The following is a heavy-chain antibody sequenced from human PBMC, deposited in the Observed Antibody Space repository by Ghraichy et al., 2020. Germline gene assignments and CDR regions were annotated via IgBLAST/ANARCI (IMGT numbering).Heavy chain of an antibody. CDR1: GGSFSGYY. D-gene: IGHD3-22*01. CDR3: ARRGGGYYPFYFDY. V-gene: IGHV4-34*01. Sequence: SETLSLTCAVYGGSFSGYYCCWIRQPPRKGLEWIGEVDYRRVTNYNPSLESRVTISADTSKTQVSLKLNSVTAEDTAVYFCARRGGGYYPFYFDYWGQGTLVTVSS. CDR2: VDYRRVT. J-gene: IGHJ4*02.